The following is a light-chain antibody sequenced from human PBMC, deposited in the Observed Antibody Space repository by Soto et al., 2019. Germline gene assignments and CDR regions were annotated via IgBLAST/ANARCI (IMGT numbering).Light chain of an antibody. CDR1: QSVGGD. CDR3: QQYENWPQLT. Sequence: ERGMTQSPATLSVSPGERATLSCRASQSVGGDLAWYQQKPGQAPRLLIYGASSRAPGIPDRFSGSGSGTEFTLTISSLQSEDSAVYYCQQYENWPQLTFAGGTKVDIK. V-gene: IGKV3-15*01. CDR2: GAS. J-gene: IGKJ4*01.